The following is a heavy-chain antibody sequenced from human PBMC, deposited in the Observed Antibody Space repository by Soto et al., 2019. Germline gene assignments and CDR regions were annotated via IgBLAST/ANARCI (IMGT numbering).Heavy chain of an antibody. CDR1: GFTFISYI. Sequence: PWGSLVLAWVSSGFTFISYIMNWVRQARGKGLEWVSYISSSSSTIYYADSVKGRFTISRDNAKNSLYLQMNSLRDEDTAVYYCARPTASRGWYSFDYWGQGTLVTVS. V-gene: IGHV3-48*02. J-gene: IGHJ4*02. CDR2: ISSSSSTI. D-gene: IGHD5-12*01. CDR3: ARPTASRGWYSFDY.